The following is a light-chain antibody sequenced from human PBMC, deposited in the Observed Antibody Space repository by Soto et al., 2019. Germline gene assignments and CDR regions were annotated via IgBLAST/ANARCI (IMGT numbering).Light chain of an antibody. V-gene: IGKV3-20*01. Sequence: EIVLTQSPGTLSLSPGERATLSCRASQTVSSARLAWFQQKPGQAPRLLIYGASSLESGVPSRFSGSGSGTEFTLTITSLQPDDFATYYCQQYNSYPWTFGQGTKVDIK. J-gene: IGKJ1*01. CDR1: QTVSSAR. CDR3: QQYNSYPWT. CDR2: GAS.